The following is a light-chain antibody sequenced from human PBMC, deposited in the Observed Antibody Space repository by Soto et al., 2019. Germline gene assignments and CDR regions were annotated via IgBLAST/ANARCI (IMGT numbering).Light chain of an antibody. Sequence: NFMLTQPHPVSDAPGKTVTIACTRSSGSSASNSVQWYQQRPGSAPTAVIYEDNRRPSGVPDRFSGSIDSSSNSASLTIAGLKTEDEADYYCQSYDTNSVLFSGGTKLTVL. CDR1: SGSSASNS. V-gene: IGLV6-57*04. CDR2: EDN. J-gene: IGLJ2*01. CDR3: QSYDTNSVL.